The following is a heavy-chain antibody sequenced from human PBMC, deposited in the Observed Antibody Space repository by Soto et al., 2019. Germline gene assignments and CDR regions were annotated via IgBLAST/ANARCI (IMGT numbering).Heavy chain of an antibody. Sequence: ASVKVSCKASGYTFTSYYMHWVRQAPGQGLEWKGIINPSGGSTSYAQKFQGRVTMTRDTSTSTVYMELSSLRSEDTAVYYCARSGYCSGGSCYPAGGMDVWGQGTTVTVSS. J-gene: IGHJ6*02. CDR1: GYTFTSYY. CDR2: INPSGGST. D-gene: IGHD2-15*01. CDR3: ARSGYCSGGSCYPAGGMDV. V-gene: IGHV1-46*01.